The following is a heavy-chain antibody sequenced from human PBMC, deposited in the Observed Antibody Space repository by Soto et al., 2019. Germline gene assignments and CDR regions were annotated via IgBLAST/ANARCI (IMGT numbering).Heavy chain of an antibody. CDR3: TIELPTQPRVYAGS. D-gene: IGHD2-15*01. CDR1: GGTFNNQA. CDR2: VIPPLGTA. J-gene: IGHJ4*02. V-gene: IGHV1-69*11. Sequence: QVQLVQSGAEVKKPGSSVKVSCKASGGTFNNQAISWVRQAPGQGLEWMGGVIPPLGTANYAQKFRGRVTITADESTSTAYMELRGLRSEDTAVYYCTIELPTQPRVYAGSWGQGTLVIVSS.